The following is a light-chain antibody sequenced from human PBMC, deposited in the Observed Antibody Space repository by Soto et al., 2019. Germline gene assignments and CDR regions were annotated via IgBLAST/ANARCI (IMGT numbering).Light chain of an antibody. J-gene: IGKJ4*01. Sequence: EIVVTQSPVTLSLSPGNTATLSCRASQSVPTNYLAWYQQKPGQAPSLLIYGASRRATGIPDRFSGSGSGTDFTLTIRLEPEDFAVYYCQQYGGSPLTFGGGTKVDIK. V-gene: IGKV3-20*01. CDR1: QSVPTNY. CDR2: GAS. CDR3: QQYGGSPLT.